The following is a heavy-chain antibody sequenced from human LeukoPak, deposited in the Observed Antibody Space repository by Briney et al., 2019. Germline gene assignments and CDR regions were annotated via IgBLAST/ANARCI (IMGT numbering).Heavy chain of an antibody. CDR3: AKDLGRYSSSLI. Sequence: GGSLRLSCAASGFTFSSYGMHWVRQAPGKGLAWVAVISYDGSHKYYADSVKGRFTISRDNSKSTLYLQMNSLRAEDTAVYYCAKDLGRYSSSLIWGQGTLVTVSS. V-gene: IGHV3-30*18. D-gene: IGHD6-13*01. CDR2: ISYDGSHK. CDR1: GFTFSSYG. J-gene: IGHJ4*02.